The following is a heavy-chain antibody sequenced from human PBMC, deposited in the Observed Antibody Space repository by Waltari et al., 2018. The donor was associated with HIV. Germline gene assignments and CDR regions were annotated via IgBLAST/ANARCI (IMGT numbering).Heavy chain of an antibody. D-gene: IGHD1-26*01. CDR2: INASGGT. J-gene: IGHJ4*02. CDR1: GGSLNNYY. V-gene: IGHV4-4*07. Sequence: QVQLQESGPGLVKPSATLSLTCIVSGGSLNNYYWNWIRQPAGKGLEWLGRINASGGTNYNPSLKSRVTMSVDTSKNQFSLKLTSVTAADTAVYFCARETSGPTWRLFDSWGQGTLVTVSS. CDR3: ARETSGPTWRLFDS.